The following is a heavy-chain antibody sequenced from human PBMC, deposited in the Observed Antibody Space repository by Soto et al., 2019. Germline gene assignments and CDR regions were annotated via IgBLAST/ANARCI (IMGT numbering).Heavy chain of an antibody. D-gene: IGHD4-17*01. J-gene: IGHJ4*02. V-gene: IGHV3-33*01. CDR2: IWYDGSNK. Sequence: QVQLVESGGGVVQPGRSLRLSCAASGFTFSSYGMHWVRQAPGKGLEWVAVIWYDGSNKYYADSVKGRFTISRDNSKNTLYLQMNSLRAEDTAVYYCARDPVTSTLYYFDYWGQGTLVTVSS. CDR1: GFTFSSYG. CDR3: ARDPVTSTLYYFDY.